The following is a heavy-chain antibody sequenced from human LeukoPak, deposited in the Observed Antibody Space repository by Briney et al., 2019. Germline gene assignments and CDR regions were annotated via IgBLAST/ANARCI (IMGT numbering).Heavy chain of an antibody. J-gene: IGHJ4*02. V-gene: IGHV4-34*01. CDR3: ARGGLGYYYGSGSSDFDY. CDR1: GGSFSGYY. D-gene: IGHD3-10*01. Sequence: SETLSLTCAVYGGSFSGYYWSWIRQPPGKGLEWIGEINHSGSTNYNPSLKSRVTISVDTSKNQFSLKLSSVTAADTAVYYCARGGLGYYYGSGSSDFDYWGQGTLVTVSS. CDR2: INHSGST.